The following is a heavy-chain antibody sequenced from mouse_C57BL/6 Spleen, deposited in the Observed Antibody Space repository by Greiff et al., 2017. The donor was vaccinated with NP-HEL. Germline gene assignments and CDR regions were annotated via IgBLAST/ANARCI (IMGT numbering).Heavy chain of an antibody. V-gene: IGHV1-66*01. J-gene: IGHJ1*03. CDR3: ARTDGYYRYFDV. D-gene: IGHD2-3*01. Sequence: QVHVKQSGPELVKPGASVKISCKASGYSFTSYYIHWVKQRPGQGLEWIGWIYPGSGNTKYNEKFKGKATLTADTSSSTAYMQLSSLTSEDSAVYYCARTDGYYRYFDVWGTGTTVTVSS. CDR1: GYSFTSYY. CDR2: IYPGSGNT.